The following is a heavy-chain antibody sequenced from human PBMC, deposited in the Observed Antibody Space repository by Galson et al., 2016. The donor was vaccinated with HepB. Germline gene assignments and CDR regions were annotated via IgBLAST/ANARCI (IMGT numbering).Heavy chain of an antibody. CDR3: AKDLTQYNY. CDR2: ISGGDAT. Sequence: SLRLSCAASGFTFSNYAMSWVRQAPGKGLEWVSAISGGDATYYADSVKGRFTISRDNSKNTLYLQMNSLRAEDTAVYYCAKDLTQYNYWGQGTLVTVSS. V-gene: IGHV3-23*01. CDR1: GFTFSNYA. J-gene: IGHJ4*02. D-gene: IGHD1-14*01.